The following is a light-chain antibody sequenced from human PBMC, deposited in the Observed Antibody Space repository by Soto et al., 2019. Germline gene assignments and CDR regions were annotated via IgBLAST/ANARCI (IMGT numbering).Light chain of an antibody. J-gene: IGKJ4*01. CDR3: QYRGIWPPGAT. Sequence: EIVLTQSPVTLSLSPGERATLSCRASQSINNYLAWYQQKPGQPPRLLIYDASNRATAIPVRFSGSGSGTDFTITISRLEPEDSAVYYCQYRGIWPPGATFGGGTKVEIK. V-gene: IGKV3-11*01. CDR2: DAS. CDR1: QSINNY.